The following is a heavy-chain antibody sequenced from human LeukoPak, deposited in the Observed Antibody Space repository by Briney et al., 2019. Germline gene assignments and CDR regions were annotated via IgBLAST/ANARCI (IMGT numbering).Heavy chain of an antibody. CDR1: GYSFTSYW. CDR2: IYPGDSDT. D-gene: IGHD6-19*01. Sequence: GESLKISCKRSGYSFTSYWIGWVRQMPGKGLEWMGIIYPGDSDTRYSPSFQGQVTISADKSISTAYLQWSSLKASDTAMYYCARTGIAVAEGDYFDYWGQGTLVTVSS. V-gene: IGHV5-51*01. CDR3: ARTGIAVAEGDYFDY. J-gene: IGHJ4*02.